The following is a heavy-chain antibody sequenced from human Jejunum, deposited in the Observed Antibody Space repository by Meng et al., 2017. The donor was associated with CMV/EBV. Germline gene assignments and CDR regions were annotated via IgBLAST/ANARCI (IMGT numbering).Heavy chain of an antibody. CDR1: YA. D-gene: IGHD3-9*01. CDR2: INSGGSDT. CDR3: ARWSQWYYDIYTGYNFYGMDV. V-gene: IGHV3-23*03. J-gene: IGHJ6*02. Sequence: YAMTLVRQAPRKGLEWVSVINSGGSDTKYADSVKGRFTISRDNSKNTLYLQMNSLRAEDTAVYYCARWSQWYYDIYTGYNFYGMDVWGQGTTVTVSS.